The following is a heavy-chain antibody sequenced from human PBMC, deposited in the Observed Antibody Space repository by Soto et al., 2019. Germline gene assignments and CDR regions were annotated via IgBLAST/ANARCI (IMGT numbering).Heavy chain of an antibody. CDR3: ASSSGLDHLLNYYGLNV. CDR2: IIPVLGTP. CDR1: GGTFTSTA. Sequence: QVLLVQSSAEVKKPGSSVKVSCKASGGTFTSTAFSWVRQAPGQGLEWMGGIIPVLGTPNYAQKFQARLTVTADASTTTVHMELSSLRSDDTAVYYCASSSGLDHLLNYYGLNVWGQVTLGTVSS. V-gene: IGHV1-69*01. D-gene: IGHD3-9*01. J-gene: IGHJ6*02.